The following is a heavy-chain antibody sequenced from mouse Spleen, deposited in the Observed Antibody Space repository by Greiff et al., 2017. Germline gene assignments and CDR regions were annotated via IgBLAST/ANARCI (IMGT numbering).Heavy chain of an antibody. J-gene: IGHJ2*01. CDR3: ARLDNPVDY. CDR1: GYTFTSYW. CDR2: IDPANGNT. D-gene: IGHD1-3*01. Sequence: VQLQQPGAELVKPGASVKVSCKASGYTFTSYWMHWVKQRPGQGLEWIGRIDPANGNTKYAPKFQGKATITADTSSNTAYLQLSSLTSEDTAIYYCARLDNPVDYWGQGTTLTVSS. V-gene: IGHV14-3*01.